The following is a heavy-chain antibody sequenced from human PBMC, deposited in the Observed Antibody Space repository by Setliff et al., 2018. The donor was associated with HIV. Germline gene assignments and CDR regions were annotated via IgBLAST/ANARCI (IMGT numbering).Heavy chain of an antibody. Sequence: GGSLRLSCATSGFTFIDYALNWVRQAQGGGLEWVSSISSRGSYIYYAGSLKGRFTISRDNARNSLYLDMNTLRAEDTALYYCARSLSTRDAFDTWGQGTMVTVS. D-gene: IGHD2-2*01. V-gene: IGHV3-21*01. CDR3: ARSLSTRDAFDT. J-gene: IGHJ3*02. CDR2: ISSRGSYI. CDR1: GFTFIDYA.